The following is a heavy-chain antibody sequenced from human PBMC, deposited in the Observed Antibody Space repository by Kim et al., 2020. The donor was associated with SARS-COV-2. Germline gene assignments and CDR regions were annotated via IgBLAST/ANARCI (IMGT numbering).Heavy chain of an antibody. J-gene: IGHJ1*01. Sequence: SETLSLTCTVSGGSISSSSYYWGWIRQPPGKGLEWIGSIYYSGSTYYNPSLKSRVTISVDTSKNQFSLKLSSVTAADTAVYYCARKEGAYCGGDCYSEYFQHWGQGTLVTVSS. V-gene: IGHV4-39*01. CDR1: GGSISSSSYY. CDR3: ARKEGAYCGGDCYSEYFQH. D-gene: IGHD2-21*02. CDR2: IYYSGST.